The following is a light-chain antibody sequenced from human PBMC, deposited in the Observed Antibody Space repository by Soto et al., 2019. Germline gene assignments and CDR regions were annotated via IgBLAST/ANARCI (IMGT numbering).Light chain of an antibody. CDR2: DVS. V-gene: IGLV2-14*03. Sequence: QSALTQPASVSGSPGQSITISCTGTSSDVGGYDHVSWYQQHPGKAPKLMIYDVSNRPSGVSNRFSGSKSGNTASLAVSGLQAEDEADSYCSSYTSRDTLVFGGGTKLTVL. J-gene: IGLJ3*02. CDR3: SSYTSRDTLV. CDR1: SSDVGGYDH.